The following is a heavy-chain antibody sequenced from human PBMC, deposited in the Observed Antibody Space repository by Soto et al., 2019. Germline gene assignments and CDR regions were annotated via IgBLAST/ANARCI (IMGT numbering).Heavy chain of an antibody. Sequence: GESLKISCKGSGYSFTSYWIGWVRQMPGKGLEWMGIIYPGDSDTRYSPSFQGQVTISADKSISTAYLQWSSLKASDTAMYYCARPGRVTMVRGAVDYYYGMDVWGQGTTVTSP. D-gene: IGHD3-10*01. V-gene: IGHV5-51*01. CDR3: ARPGRVTMVRGAVDYYYGMDV. CDR1: GYSFTSYW. CDR2: IYPGDSDT. J-gene: IGHJ6*02.